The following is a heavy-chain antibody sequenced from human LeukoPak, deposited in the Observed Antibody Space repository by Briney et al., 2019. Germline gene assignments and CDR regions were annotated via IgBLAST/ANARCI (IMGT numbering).Heavy chain of an antibody. D-gene: IGHD3-22*01. V-gene: IGHV3-9*01. CDR2: ISWNSGSI. CDR3: AKDNLYDSSGYGGGVDY. CDR1: GFTFDDYA. J-gene: IGHJ4*02. Sequence: QAGGSLRLSCAASGFTFDDYAMHWVRQAPGKGLEWVSGISWNSGSIGYADSVKGRFTISRDNAKNSLYLQMNSLRVEDTALYYCAKDNLYDSSGYGGGVDYWGQGTLVTVSS.